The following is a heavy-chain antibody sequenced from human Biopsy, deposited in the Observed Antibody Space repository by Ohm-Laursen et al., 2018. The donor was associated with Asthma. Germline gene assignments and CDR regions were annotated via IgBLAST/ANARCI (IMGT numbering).Heavy chain of an antibody. CDR2: ISYDGSNK. J-gene: IGHJ6*02. Sequence: SLRLSCAAFGFVFSQCGMHWVRQGPGKGLEWVAVISYDGSNKYYADSVKGRFTIFRDNSKNTLYLQMNSLRAEDTAVYYCARDQGIAAAGTIFDYYYYGMDVWGQGTTVTVSS. V-gene: IGHV3-30*03. CDR3: ARDQGIAAAGTIFDYYYYGMDV. D-gene: IGHD6-13*01. CDR1: GFVFSQCG.